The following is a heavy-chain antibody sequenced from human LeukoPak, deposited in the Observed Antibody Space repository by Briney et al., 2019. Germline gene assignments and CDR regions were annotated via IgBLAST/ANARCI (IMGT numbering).Heavy chain of an antibody. D-gene: IGHD3-3*01. CDR2: IYSGGST. J-gene: IGHJ2*01. V-gene: IGHV3-53*01. CDR1: GFTVSSNY. CDR3: ARDRAGVAYWYFDL. Sequence: GGSLRLSCAASGFTVSSNYMSWVRQAPGKGLEWVSVIYSGGSTYYADSVKGRFTISRDNSKNTLYLQMNSLRAEDTAVYYCARDRAGVAYWYFDLWGRGTLVTVSS.